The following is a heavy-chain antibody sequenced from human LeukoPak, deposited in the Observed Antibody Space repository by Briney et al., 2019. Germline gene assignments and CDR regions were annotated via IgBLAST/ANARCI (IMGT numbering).Heavy chain of an antibody. V-gene: IGHV4-61*02. CDR2: IYTSGST. D-gene: IGHD4-11*01. CDR3: ARGTTVTTYYFDY. Sequence: PSETLSLTCTVSGGSISSGSYYWSWIRQPAGKGLEWIGRIYTSGSTNYNPSLKSRVTISVDTSKNQFSLKLSSVTAADTAVYYCARGTTVTTYYFDYWGQGTLVTVSS. CDR1: GGSISSGSYY. J-gene: IGHJ4*02.